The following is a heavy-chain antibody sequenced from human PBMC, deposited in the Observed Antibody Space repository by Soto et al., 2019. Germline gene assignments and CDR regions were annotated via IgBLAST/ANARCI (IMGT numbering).Heavy chain of an antibody. CDR3: ARDPNYYDSSGYQGYFDY. CDR1: GYTFTGHF. Sequence: ASVKVSCKASGYTFTGHFIHWVRQTPGQGLEWMGWVNPSGGSTSYAQKFQGRVTMTRDTSTSTVYMELSSLRSEDTAVYYCARDPNYYDSSGYQGYFDYWGQGTLVTVSS. V-gene: IGHV1-46*01. J-gene: IGHJ4*02. CDR2: VNPSGGST. D-gene: IGHD3-22*01.